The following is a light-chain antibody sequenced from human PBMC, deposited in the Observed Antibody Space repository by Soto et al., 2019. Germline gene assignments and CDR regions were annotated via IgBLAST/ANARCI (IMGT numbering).Light chain of an antibody. V-gene: IGLV4-69*01. CDR2: LNSDGNY. CDR1: SGYGTYT. CDR3: RTWGTGIQV. J-gene: IGLJ2*01. Sequence: QPVLTQSPSASASLGASVKLTCTLSSGYGTYTIAWLQQQPEKGPRYLMKLNSDGNYVKGGGIPDRFSGSSSGAERYLTISSLQSEDEADYYCRTWGTGIQVFGGGTKLTVL.